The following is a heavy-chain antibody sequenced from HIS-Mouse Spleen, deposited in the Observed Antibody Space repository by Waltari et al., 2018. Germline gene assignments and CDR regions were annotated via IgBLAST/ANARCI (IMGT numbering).Heavy chain of an antibody. D-gene: IGHD6-13*01. V-gene: IGHV4-39*07. CDR2: INYSGGN. Sequence: QLQLQESGPGLVKPSETLSLTCTVSGGPISSSSYYWGWIRQPPGKGLEWIGSINYSGGNSYNTSLKGRVSSTVETAKNQFSLKLGSVTAADTAVYYCAREIPYSSSWYDWYFDLWGRGTLVTVSS. J-gene: IGHJ2*01. CDR3: AREIPYSSSWYDWYFDL. CDR1: GGPISSSSYY.